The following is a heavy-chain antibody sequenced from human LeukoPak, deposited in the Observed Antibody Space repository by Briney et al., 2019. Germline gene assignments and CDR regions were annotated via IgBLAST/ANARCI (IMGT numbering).Heavy chain of an antibody. V-gene: IGHV3-30*02. CDR3: AKEEVISGNHGVYFDY. J-gene: IGHJ4*02. D-gene: IGHD3-22*01. CDR2: IRYDGNSN. Sequence: PGGSLRLSCAASGFTFRSYGMHWVRQAPGKGLKWVAFIRYDGNSNYYADSVKGRFTISRDNSRSTLYLQMNSLRAEDTAVYYCAKEEVISGNHGVYFDYWGQGTLVTVSS. CDR1: GFTFRSYG.